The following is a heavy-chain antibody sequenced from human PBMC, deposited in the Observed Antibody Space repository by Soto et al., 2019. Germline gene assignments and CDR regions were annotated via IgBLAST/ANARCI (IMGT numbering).Heavy chain of an antibody. CDR3: ATGSAGPDYYYYGMDV. CDR1: GFTFTSSA. V-gene: IGHV1-58*01. D-gene: IGHD6-25*01. J-gene: IGHJ6*02. CDR2: IVVGSGNT. Sequence: SVKVSCKASGFTFTSSAVQWVRQARGQRLEWIGWIVVGSGNTNYAQKFQERVTITRDMSTSTAYMELSSLRSEDTAVYYCATGSAGPDYYYYGMDVWGQGTTVTVSS.